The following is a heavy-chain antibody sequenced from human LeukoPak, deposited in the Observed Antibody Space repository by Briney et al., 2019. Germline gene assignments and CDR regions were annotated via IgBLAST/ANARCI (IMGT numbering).Heavy chain of an antibody. Sequence: ASVKVSCKASGHTFTNYAVNWLRQAPGQRLEWMGWINAGNGDTKFSQIYQARVTITRDASASTAYMELSSLTSEDTAVYFCARGLWSAHRREYYFDSWGQGTLVTVSS. CDR2: INAGNGDT. J-gene: IGHJ4*02. CDR3: ARGLWSAHRREYYFDS. CDR1: GHTFTNYA. V-gene: IGHV1-3*01. D-gene: IGHD3-3*01.